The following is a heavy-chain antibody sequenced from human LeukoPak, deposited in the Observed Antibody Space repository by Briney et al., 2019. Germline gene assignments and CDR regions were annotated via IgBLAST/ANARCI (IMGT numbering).Heavy chain of an antibody. J-gene: IGHJ4*02. Sequence: SETLSLTCAVYGGSFSGYYWSWIRQPPGKGLEWIGEINHSGSTNYNPSLKSRVTISVVTSKNQFSLKLSSVTAADTAVYYCATPLDYFDGSGYHQGGDWGQGTLVTVSS. CDR1: GGSFSGYY. V-gene: IGHV4-34*01. D-gene: IGHD3-22*01. CDR2: INHSGST. CDR3: ATPLDYFDGSGYHQGGD.